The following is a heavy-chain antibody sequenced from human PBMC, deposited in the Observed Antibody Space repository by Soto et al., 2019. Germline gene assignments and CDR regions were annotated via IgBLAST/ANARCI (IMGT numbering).Heavy chain of an antibody. Sequence: QITMKDSGPTLVKPTQTLTLTCTFSGFSLSTSGVGVGWIRQPPGKALEWLALIYWDDDKLYSPSLKSRLTISKDSCKNQVVLTMTNMGTVDTGTYYSVESWVGGWVYWGQGTLVTVSS. J-gene: IGHJ4*02. V-gene: IGHV2-5*04. D-gene: IGHD3-16*01. CDR1: GFSLSTSGVG. CDR3: VESWVGGWVY. CDR2: IYWDDDK.